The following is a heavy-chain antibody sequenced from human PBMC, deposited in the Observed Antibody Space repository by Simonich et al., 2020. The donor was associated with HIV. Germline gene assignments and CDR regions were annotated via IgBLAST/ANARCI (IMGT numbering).Heavy chain of an antibody. CDR2: ISSDGSNK. CDR1: GFTFSSYA. CDR3: ASGGSISSVWADDY. J-gene: IGHJ4*02. D-gene: IGHD3-16*01. Sequence: QVQLVESGGGVVQPGRSLRLSCAASGFTFSSYALHWVHQAPGKGLEWVAVISSDGSNKYYADSGKGRFTISRDNSKNTLYLQMNSLRAEDTAVYYCASGGSISSVWADDYWGQGTLVTVSS. V-gene: IGHV3-30*07.